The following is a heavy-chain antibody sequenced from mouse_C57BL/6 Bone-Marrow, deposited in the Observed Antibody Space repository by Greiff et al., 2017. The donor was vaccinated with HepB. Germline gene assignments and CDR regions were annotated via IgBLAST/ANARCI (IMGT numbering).Heavy chain of an antibody. V-gene: IGHV5-9-1*02. J-gene: IGHJ4*01. CDR3: TRVGRILYAMDY. CDR1: GFTFSSYA. CDR2: ISSGGDYI. Sequence: EVKVVESGAGLVKPGGSLKLSCAASGFTFSSYAMSWVRQTPEKRLEWVAYISSGGDYIYYADTVKGRFTISRDNARNTLYLQMSSLKSEDTAMYYCTRVGRILYAMDYWGQGTSVTVSS.